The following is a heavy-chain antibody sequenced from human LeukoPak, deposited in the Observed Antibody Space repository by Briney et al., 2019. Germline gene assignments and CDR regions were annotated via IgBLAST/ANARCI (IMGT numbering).Heavy chain of an antibody. D-gene: IGHD3-10*01. Sequence: SETLSLTCTVSGYSISSGNYWDWIRQPPGKGLEWIGSIYHSGSTYYNPSLKSRVTISVDKSKNQFSLKLNFVTAADTAVYYCARKGRGPYGSVNGYFDYWGQGTLVTVSS. CDR3: ARKGRGPYGSVNGYFDY. CDR1: GYSISSGNY. J-gene: IGHJ4*02. V-gene: IGHV4-38-2*02. CDR2: IYHSGST.